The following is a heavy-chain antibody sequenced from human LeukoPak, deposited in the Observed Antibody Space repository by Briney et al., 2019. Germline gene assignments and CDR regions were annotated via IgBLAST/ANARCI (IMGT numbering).Heavy chain of an antibody. D-gene: IGHD3-10*01. J-gene: IGHJ4*02. CDR1: GYTFTGYY. CDR2: INPSGGST. CDR3: ARDSTTWGSGSYNPAEELDYFDY. Sequence: ASVKVSCKASGYTFTGYYMHWVRQAPGQGLEWMGIINPSGGSTSYAQKFQGRVTMTRDTSTSTVYMEMSSLRSEDTAVYYCARDSTTWGSGSYNPAEELDYFDYWGQGTLVTVSS. V-gene: IGHV1-46*01.